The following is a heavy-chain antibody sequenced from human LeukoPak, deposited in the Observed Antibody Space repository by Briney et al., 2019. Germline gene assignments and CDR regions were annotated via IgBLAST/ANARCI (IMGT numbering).Heavy chain of an antibody. V-gene: IGHV4-59*01. D-gene: IGHD3-3*01. CDR2: IYYSGST. CDR1: GGSISSYY. CDR3: ARDRFLSREDYYYGMDV. J-gene: IGHJ6*02. Sequence: SETLSLTCTVSGGSISSYYWGWIRQPPGKGLEWIGYIYYSGSTNYNPSLKSRVTISVDTSKNQFSLKLSSVTAADTAVYYCARDRFLSREDYYYGMDVWGQGTTVTVSS.